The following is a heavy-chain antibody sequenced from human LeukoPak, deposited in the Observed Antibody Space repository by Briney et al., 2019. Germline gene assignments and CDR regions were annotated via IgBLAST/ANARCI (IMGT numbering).Heavy chain of an antibody. Sequence: GRSLRLSCAASGFSVSSNYMSWVRQAPGKGLEWVSVLYSSGYSKYADSVKGRFSISRDNPENTLSLQMNSLRAEDTAVYYCARVKLSTYSSGWYKGHFDLWGRGTLVTVSS. CDR3: ARVKLSTYSSGWYKGHFDL. D-gene: IGHD6-19*01. J-gene: IGHJ2*01. CDR1: GFSVSSNY. CDR2: LYSSGYS. V-gene: IGHV3-66*01.